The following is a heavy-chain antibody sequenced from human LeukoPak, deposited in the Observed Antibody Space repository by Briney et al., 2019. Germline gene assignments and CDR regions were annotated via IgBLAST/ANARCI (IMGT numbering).Heavy chain of an antibody. CDR3: ARGTGDWGLHYFVY. CDR1: GFTFTSYY. CDR2: MNPSSGST. D-gene: IGHD7-27*01. V-gene: IGHV1-2*02. J-gene: IGHJ4*02. Sequence: GSVKVSCKPSGFTFTSYYIHWVRQAPGQGLEWMGWMNPSSGSTKFAQKFQGRVSMTRDTSISAAYLDLSSLRFDDTAVYFCARGTGDWGLHYFVYWGQGTLVIVSS.